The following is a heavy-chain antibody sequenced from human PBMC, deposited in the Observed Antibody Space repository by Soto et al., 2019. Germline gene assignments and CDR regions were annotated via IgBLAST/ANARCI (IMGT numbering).Heavy chain of an antibody. CDR2: IYYSGST. Sequence: SETLSLTCTVSGGSISSGDYYWSWIRQPPGKGLEWIGYIYYSGSTYYNPSLKSRVTISVDTSKNQFSLKLSSVTAADTAVYYCARQRPTDGRWEFANYYGMDVWGQGTPVTVSS. V-gene: IGHV4-30-4*01. CDR1: GGSISSGDYY. CDR3: ARQRPTDGRWEFANYYGMDV. D-gene: IGHD1-26*01. J-gene: IGHJ6*02.